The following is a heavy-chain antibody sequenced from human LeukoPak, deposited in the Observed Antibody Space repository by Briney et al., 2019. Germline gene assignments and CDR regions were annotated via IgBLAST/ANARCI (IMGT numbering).Heavy chain of an antibody. Sequence: SQTLSLTCTVSGGSISSGDYYWSWIRQPPGKGLEWIGYIYYSGSTYYNPSLKSRVTISVDTSKNQFSLKLSSVTAADTAVYYCARATATMVRATDAFDIWGQGTMVTVSS. CDR2: IYYSGST. J-gene: IGHJ3*02. D-gene: IGHD3-10*01. CDR3: ARATATMVRATDAFDI. CDR1: GGSISSGDYY. V-gene: IGHV4-30-4*01.